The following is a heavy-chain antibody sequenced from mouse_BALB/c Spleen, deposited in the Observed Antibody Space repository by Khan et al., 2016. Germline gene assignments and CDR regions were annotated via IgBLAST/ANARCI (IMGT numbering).Heavy chain of an antibody. D-gene: IGHD4-1*01. CDR2: IYPGDGDT. V-gene: IGHV1-80*01. CDR1: GYAFSSYW. J-gene: IGHJ4*01. Sequence: QVQLQQPGAELVRPGSSVKISCKASGYAFSSYWMNWVKQRPGQGLEWIGQIYPGDGDTNYHGKFKGKATLTADKSSSTAYMQLSSLTSEDSAVYFCAGLTGTREAMDYWGQGTSVTVSS. CDR3: AGLTGTREAMDY.